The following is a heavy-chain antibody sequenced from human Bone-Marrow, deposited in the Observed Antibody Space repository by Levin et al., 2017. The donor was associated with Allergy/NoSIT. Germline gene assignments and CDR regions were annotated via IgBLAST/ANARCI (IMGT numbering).Heavy chain of an antibody. V-gene: IGHV4-34*01. D-gene: IGHD2-2*01. J-gene: IGHJ6*02. Sequence: PSETLSLTCAVYGGSFSGYYWSWIRQPPGKGLEWIGEINHSGSTNYNPSLKSRVTISVDTSKNQFSLKLSSVTAADTAVYYCARWGVVVPAAPSVYGMDVWGQGTTVTVSS. CDR2: INHSGST. CDR1: GGSFSGYY. CDR3: ARWGVVVPAAPSVYGMDV.